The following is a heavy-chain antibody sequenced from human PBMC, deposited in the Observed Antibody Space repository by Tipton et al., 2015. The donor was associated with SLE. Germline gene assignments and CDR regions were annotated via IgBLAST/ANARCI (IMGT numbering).Heavy chain of an antibody. J-gene: IGHJ4*02. CDR3: ARMGVVSPDD. CDR2: INYSEST. Sequence: AGLVKPSETLSLTCAVYGGSFSGYYWSWIRQPPGKGLEWIGEINYSESTNYNPSLKSRVTISVDTSKNQFSLKLSSVTAADTAVYYCARMGVVSPDDWGQGTLVTVSS. CDR1: GGSFSGYY. D-gene: IGHD4-23*01. V-gene: IGHV4-34*01.